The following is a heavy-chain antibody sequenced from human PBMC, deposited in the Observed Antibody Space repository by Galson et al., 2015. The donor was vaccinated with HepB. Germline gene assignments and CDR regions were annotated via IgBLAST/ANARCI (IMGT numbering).Heavy chain of an antibody. V-gene: IGHV3-30-3*01. Sequence: SLRLSCAASGFTFSYHAIHWVRQPPGKGLEWLAFISSDGSNTYYSDSVGGRFTISRDNSKSTLFLQMDSLRVEDTAVYYCARVRLNSYYYCLDVWGKGTTVTVSS. D-gene: IGHD3-16*01. CDR3: ARVRLNSYYYCLDV. CDR2: ISSDGSNT. J-gene: IGHJ6*03. CDR1: GFTFSYHA.